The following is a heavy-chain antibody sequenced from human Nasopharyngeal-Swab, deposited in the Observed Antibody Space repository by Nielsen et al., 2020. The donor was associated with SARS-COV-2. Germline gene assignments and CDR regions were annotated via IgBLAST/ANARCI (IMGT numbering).Heavy chain of an antibody. V-gene: IGHV4-59*13. J-gene: IGHJ4*02. CDR3: ARGGSYYDILTGYLAFDY. CDR1: GGSISSYY. Sequence: GSLRLSCTVSGGSISSYYWSWIRQPPGKGLEWIGYIYYSGSTNYNPSLKSRVTISVDTSKNQFSLKLSSVTAADTAVYYCARGGSYYDILTGYLAFDYWGQGTLVTVSS. D-gene: IGHD3-9*01. CDR2: IYYSGST.